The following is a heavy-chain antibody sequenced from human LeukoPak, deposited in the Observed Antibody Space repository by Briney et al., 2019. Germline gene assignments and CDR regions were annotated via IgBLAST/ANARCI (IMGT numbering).Heavy chain of an antibody. D-gene: IGHD2-15*01. V-gene: IGHV3-7*01. CDR1: GFTFSSYW. J-gene: IGHJ3*02. CDR3: ARDLVVGDAFDI. CDR2: IKQDGSEK. Sequence: GGSLRLSCAASGFTFSSYWMSWVRQAPGKGLEWVANIKQDGSEKYYVDSVKGRFIVSRDNAKNSLYLQMNSLRAEDTAVYYCARDLVVGDAFDIWGQGTMVTVSS.